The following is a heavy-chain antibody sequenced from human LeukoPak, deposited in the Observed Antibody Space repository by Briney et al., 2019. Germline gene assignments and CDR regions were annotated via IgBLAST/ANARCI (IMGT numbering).Heavy chain of an antibody. J-gene: IGHJ4*02. Sequence: PSETLSLTCAVYGGSFSGYYWSWIRQPPGKGLEWIGEINHSGSTNYNPSLKSRVTISVDTSKNQFSLKLSSVTAADTAVYYCARGPESGYYDSSGYLPDYWGQGTLVTVSS. CDR1: GGSFSGYY. CDR2: INHSGST. D-gene: IGHD3-22*01. CDR3: ARGPESGYYDSSGYLPDY. V-gene: IGHV4-34*01.